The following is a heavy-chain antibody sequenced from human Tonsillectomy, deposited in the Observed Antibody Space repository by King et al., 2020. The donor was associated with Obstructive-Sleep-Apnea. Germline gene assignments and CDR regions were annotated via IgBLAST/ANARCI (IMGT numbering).Heavy chain of an antibody. CDR3: AKDKGGSLDY. Sequence: QLVQSGGGLVQPGGSLRLSCAASGFTFSNYWMTWVRQAPGKGLEWVANIKQDGSEKYYVDSVKGRFTFSRDNAKNSLYLQMNSLRAEDTAVYYCAKDKGGSLDYWGQGTLAT. CDR1: GFTFSNYW. J-gene: IGHJ4*02. V-gene: IGHV3-7*01. D-gene: IGHD3-16*01. CDR2: IKQDGSEK.